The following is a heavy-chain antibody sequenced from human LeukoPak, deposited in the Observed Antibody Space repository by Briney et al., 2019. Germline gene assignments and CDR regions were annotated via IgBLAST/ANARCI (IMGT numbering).Heavy chain of an antibody. V-gene: IGHV3-21*01. D-gene: IGHD2-15*01. CDR3: AKCSGGNCYHSDDH. Sequence: GGSLRLSCAASGFTFCAHSMNWVRQAPGKGLEWVSSISSGSRYIYYADSVKGRFTISRDNAKDSLYLQMNSLRAEDTAVYYCAKCSGGNCYHSDDHWGQGTLVTVSP. CDR2: ISSGSRYI. CDR1: GFTFCAHS. J-gene: IGHJ5*02.